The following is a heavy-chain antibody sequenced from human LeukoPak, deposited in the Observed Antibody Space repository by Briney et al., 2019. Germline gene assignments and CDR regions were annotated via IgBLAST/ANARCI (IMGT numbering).Heavy chain of an antibody. CDR1: GYTFTSYY. CDR3: ARGIVVVVAATDRFDY. V-gene: IGHV1-2*02. D-gene: IGHD2-15*01. Sequence: ASVKVSCKASGYTFTSYYMHWVRQAPGQGLEWMGWINPNSGGTNYAQKFQGRVTMTRDTSISTAYMELSRLRSDDTAVYYCARGIVVVVAATDRFDYWGQGTLVTVSS. CDR2: INPNSGGT. J-gene: IGHJ4*02.